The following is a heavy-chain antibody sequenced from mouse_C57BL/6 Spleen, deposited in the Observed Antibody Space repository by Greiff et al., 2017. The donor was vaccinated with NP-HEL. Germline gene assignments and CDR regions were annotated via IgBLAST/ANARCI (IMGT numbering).Heavy chain of an antibody. V-gene: IGHV1-80*01. CDR2: IYPGDGDT. D-gene: IGHD3-1*01. CDR1: GYAFSSYW. Sequence: QVQLQQSGAELVKPGASVKISCKASGYAFSSYWMNWVKQRPGKGLEWIGQIYPGDGDTNYNGKFKGKATLTADKSSSTAYMQLSSLTSEDSAVYYCARSGYYTYYYAMDYWGQGTSVTVSS. CDR3: ARSGYYTYYYAMDY. J-gene: IGHJ4*01.